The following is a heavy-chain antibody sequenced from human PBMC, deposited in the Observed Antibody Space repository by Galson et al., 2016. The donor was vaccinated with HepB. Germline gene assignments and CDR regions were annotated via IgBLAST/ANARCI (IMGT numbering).Heavy chain of an antibody. V-gene: IGHV3-23*01. J-gene: IGHJ4*02. Sequence: SLRLSCAASGFTFSSHAMTWVRQAPGKGLEWVSSISGGGGSSYYAHSVQGRFTISRDKSKDTLYLQMNSLRPEDTALYFCARSQSHVSGIAEYYFNFWGQGPLVTVSS. D-gene: IGHD1-20*01. CDR3: ARSQSHVSGIAEYYFNF. CDR2: ISGGGGSS. CDR1: GFTFSSHA.